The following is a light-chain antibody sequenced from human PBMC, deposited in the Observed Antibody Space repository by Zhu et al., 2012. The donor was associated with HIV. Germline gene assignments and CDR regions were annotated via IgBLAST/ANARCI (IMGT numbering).Light chain of an antibody. Sequence: DIQMTQSPSFLSASVGDRVTLTCRASQDISRFLAWYQQKPGKAPKLLIYGASTLQRGVPSRFSGSGSGTEFTLTISSLQPDDSASYYCQQYDSYSLLTFGQGTKLEIK. J-gene: IGKJ2*01. CDR1: QDISRF. V-gene: IGKV1-9*01. CDR3: QQYDSYSLLT. CDR2: GAS.